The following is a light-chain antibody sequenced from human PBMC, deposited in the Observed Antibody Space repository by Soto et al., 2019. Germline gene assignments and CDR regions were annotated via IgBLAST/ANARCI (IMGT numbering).Light chain of an antibody. CDR3: QQYKKWPPWT. CDR1: QSVTTN. Sequence: VMTQSPATLSVSPGARATLSCRASQSVTTNMAWYQQKPGQAPRLLIYGASTRATGIPARFSGSVSGTDFTLTISSLQSEDFAAYDGQQYKKWPPWTFGQGTKVDIK. J-gene: IGKJ1*01. V-gene: IGKV3-15*01. CDR2: GAS.